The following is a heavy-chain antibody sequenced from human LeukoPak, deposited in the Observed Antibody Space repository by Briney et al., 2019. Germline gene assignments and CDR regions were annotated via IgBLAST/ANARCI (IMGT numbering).Heavy chain of an antibody. CDR2: INTHNGNT. CDR1: GYTFTSFG. CDR3: ARGGNTWDDWFDP. J-gene: IGHJ5*02. D-gene: IGHD1-26*01. V-gene: IGHV1-18*01. Sequence: ASVKVSCKASGYTFTSFGISWVRQAPGQGLEWMGWINTHNGNTRYTQKLQGRLIVTTDTSTNTAYMELKSLRSDDTAVYHCARGGNTWDDWFDPWGQGTLVTVSS.